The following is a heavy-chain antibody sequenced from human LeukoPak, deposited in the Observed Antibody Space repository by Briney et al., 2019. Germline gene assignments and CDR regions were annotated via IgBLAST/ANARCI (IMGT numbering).Heavy chain of an antibody. CDR2: ISYDGSNK. CDR1: GFPFSSYA. CDR3: ARDFRSDFPNWFDP. J-gene: IGHJ5*02. V-gene: IGHV3-30-3*01. Sequence: PGGSLRLSCAASGFPFSSYAMHWVRQAPGKGLEWVAVISYDGSNKYYADSVKGRFTISRDNSKNTLYLQVNSLRAEDTAVYYCARDFRSDFPNWFDPWGRGALVTVSS. D-gene: IGHD3/OR15-3a*01.